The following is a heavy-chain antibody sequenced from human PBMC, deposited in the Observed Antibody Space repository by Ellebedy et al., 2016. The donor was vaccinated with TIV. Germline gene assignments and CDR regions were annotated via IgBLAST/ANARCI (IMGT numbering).Heavy chain of an antibody. CDR3: AKDMGWYYYYGMDV. CDR2: ISWNSGSI. V-gene: IGHV3-9*01. CDR1: GFTFDDYA. J-gene: IGHJ6*02. Sequence: SLKISCAASGFTFDDYAMHWVRQAPGKGLEWVSGISWNSGSIGYADSVKGRFTISRDNAKNSLYLQMNSLRAEDTALYYCAKDMGWYYYYGMDVWGQGTTVTVSS.